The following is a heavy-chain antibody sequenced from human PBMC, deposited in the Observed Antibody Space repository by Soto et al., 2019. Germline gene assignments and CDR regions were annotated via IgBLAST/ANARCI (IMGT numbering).Heavy chain of an antibody. J-gene: IGHJ4*02. V-gene: IGHV3-33*01. Sequence: QVQLVESGGGVVQPGRSLRLSCAASGFTFSSYGMHWVRQAPGKGLERVAVIWYDGSNKYYADSVKGRFTISRDNSKNMLYLQRNSLRAEDTAVYYCARDKYVLWCQGTLVTVSS. D-gene: IGHD2-2*01. CDR1: GFTFSSYG. CDR3: ARDKYVL. CDR2: IWYDGSNK.